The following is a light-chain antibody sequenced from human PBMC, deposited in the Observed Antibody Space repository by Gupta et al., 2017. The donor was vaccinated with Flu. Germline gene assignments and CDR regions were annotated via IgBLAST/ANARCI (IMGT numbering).Light chain of an antibody. J-gene: IGLJ1*01. CDR1: SSDVCVYKY. V-gene: IGLV2-11*02. Sequence: SVTIAWSGSSSDVCVYKYCAWYPQHPGKAPKLMIHDVDKRPSGVPDRCSGSKYGNTASLTISGLQTEDEADYYCCSYAGTYFYVFRTGTKVTVL. CDR2: DVD. CDR3: CSYAGTYFYV.